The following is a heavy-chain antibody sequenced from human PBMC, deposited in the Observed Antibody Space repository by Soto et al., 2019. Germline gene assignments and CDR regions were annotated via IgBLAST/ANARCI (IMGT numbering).Heavy chain of an antibody. CDR1: S. V-gene: IGHV1-24*01. CDR2: VDPEDGET. Sequence: SRWWVQHEKGKGLEWTGGVDPEDGETIYAQKFQGRVTLTEDTSTDTAYMELSSLRSEDTAVYYCATKAGETYYYDSSGIRRYYSGIAFLVQRTSV. CDR3: ATKAGETYYYDSSGIRRYYSGIAF. J-gene: IGHJ6*02. D-gene: IGHD3-22*01.